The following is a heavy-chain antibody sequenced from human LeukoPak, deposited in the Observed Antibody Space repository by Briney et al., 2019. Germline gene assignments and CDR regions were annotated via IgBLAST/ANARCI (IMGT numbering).Heavy chain of an antibody. D-gene: IGHD3-10*01. CDR1: GFTFSDYY. CDR3: ARLMVRGVKEEFDY. CDR2: ISSSGSTI. J-gene: IGHJ4*02. Sequence: GGSLRLSCAASGFTFSDYYMSWIRQAPGKGLEWVSYISSSGSTIYYADSVKGRFTISRDNSKNTLYLQMNSLRAEDTAVYYCARLMVRGVKEEFDYWGQGTLVTVSS. V-gene: IGHV3-11*01.